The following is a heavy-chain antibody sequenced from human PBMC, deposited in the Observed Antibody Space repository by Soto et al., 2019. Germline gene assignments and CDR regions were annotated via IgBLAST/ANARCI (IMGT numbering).Heavy chain of an antibody. D-gene: IGHD3-3*01. CDR2: IFSNDEK. CDR3: SRIIHLTIFGVVTERSYWYFDR. Sequence: QVTLKESGPVLVKPTETLTLTCTVSGFSLSNARMGVSWIRQPPGKALEWLAHIFSNDEKSYSSSLKSRLTISKDTSKSQVVLTMTVIDPVSTATYGCSRIIHLTIFGVVTERSYWYFDRWGRGTRVTVAA. V-gene: IGHV2-26*01. CDR1: GFSLSNARMG. J-gene: IGHJ2*01.